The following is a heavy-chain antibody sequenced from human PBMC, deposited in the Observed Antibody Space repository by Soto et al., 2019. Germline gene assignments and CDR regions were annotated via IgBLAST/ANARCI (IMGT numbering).Heavy chain of an antibody. D-gene: IGHD3-16*01. CDR1: GGSISGYV. Sequence: SETLSLTCTVSGGSISGYVWSWLRQPPGKGLEWIGYIYFTGSTNYNPSLKSRVTISVDTSKNQFSLQLSSVTAADTAVYYCARRGASQLDYWGQGTLVTVSS. V-gene: IGHV4-59*08. CDR3: ARRGASQLDY. CDR2: IYFTGST. J-gene: IGHJ4*02.